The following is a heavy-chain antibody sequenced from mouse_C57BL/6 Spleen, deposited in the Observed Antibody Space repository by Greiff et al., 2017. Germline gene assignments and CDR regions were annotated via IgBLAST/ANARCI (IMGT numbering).Heavy chain of an antibody. D-gene: IGHD4-1*01. Sequence: VQRVESGPELVKPGASVKISCKASGYAFSSSWMNWVKQRPGKGLEWIGRIYPGDGDTNYNGKFKGKATLTADKSSSTAYMQLSSLTSEDSAVYFCARQNWPDYFDYWGQGTTLTVSS. CDR1: GYAFSSSW. V-gene: IGHV1-82*01. CDR3: ARQNWPDYFDY. J-gene: IGHJ2*01. CDR2: IYPGDGDT.